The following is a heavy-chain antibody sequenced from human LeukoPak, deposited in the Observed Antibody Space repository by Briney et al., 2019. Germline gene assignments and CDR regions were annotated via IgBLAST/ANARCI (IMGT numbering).Heavy chain of an antibody. CDR3: AGLSGGFYDTNDYA. J-gene: IGHJ5*02. CDR1: GFTFTSYS. Sequence: AGGSLRLSCAVSGFTFTSYSMNWVRQAPGKGLEWISYISTSSSTIYYADSVKGRFTISRDNAKNSLYLQMNILRVEDTAVYYCAGLSGGFYDTNDYAWGQGTLVTVSS. V-gene: IGHV3-48*04. D-gene: IGHD3-22*01. CDR2: ISTSSSTI.